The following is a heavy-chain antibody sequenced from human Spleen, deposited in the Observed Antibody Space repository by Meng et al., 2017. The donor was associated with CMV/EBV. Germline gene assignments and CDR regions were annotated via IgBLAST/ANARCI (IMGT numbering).Heavy chain of an antibody. V-gene: IGHV3-30*02. CDR2: IRYGGSNK. CDR1: GFTFSSYC. Sequence: VRLVEAGGGLVKPGGSLRLSCAASGFTFSSYCMHWGRQAPGKGLEWVAFIRYGGSNKYYADSVKGRFTISRDNSKNTLYLQINSLRAEDTAVYYCAKDEGQLVPYWGQGTLVTVSS. D-gene: IGHD6-13*01. J-gene: IGHJ4*02. CDR3: AKDEGQLVPY.